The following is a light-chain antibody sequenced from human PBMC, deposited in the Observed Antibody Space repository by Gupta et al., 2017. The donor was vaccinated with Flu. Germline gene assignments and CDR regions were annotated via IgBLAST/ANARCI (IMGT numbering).Light chain of an antibody. Sequence: LGQTARITCEGNKIGTKNVHGYQQRPGQAPIVVMYRDTNRPSRIPERFSGSNSENTATLTISGAQVGDEADYYCQVWDTYSVIFGGGTKLTVL. CDR3: QVWDTYSVI. CDR1: KIGTKN. J-gene: IGLJ2*01. V-gene: IGLV3-9*01. CDR2: RDT.